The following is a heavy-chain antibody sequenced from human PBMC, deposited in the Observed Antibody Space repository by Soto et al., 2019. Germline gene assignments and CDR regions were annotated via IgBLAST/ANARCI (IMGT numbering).Heavy chain of an antibody. CDR1: GFTFSSYA. CDR2: ISYDGSNK. V-gene: IGHV3-30-3*01. CDR3: ARIYSNPSY. D-gene: IGHD4-4*01. J-gene: IGHJ4*02. Sequence: QVQLVESGGGGVLPGRSLRLSCAASGFTFSSYAMHWVRQAPGKGLEWVAVISYDGSNKYYADSVKGRFTISIDNTKNTLYLQMNSLRAEDTAVYYCARIYSNPSYWGQGALVTVSS.